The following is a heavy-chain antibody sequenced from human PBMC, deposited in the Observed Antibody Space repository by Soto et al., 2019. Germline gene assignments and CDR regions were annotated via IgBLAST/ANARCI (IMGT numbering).Heavy chain of an antibody. D-gene: IGHD6-13*01. V-gene: IGHV3-43*01. J-gene: IGHJ3*02. CDR1: GFTFDDYT. CDR2: ISWDGGST. CDR3: AKDAGSSWYAFDI. Sequence: GGSLRLSCAASGFTFDDYTMHWVRQAPGKGLEWVSLISWDGGSTYYADSVKGRFPISRDNSKNSLYLQMNSLRTEDTALYYCAKDAGSSWYAFDIWGQGTMVTVSS.